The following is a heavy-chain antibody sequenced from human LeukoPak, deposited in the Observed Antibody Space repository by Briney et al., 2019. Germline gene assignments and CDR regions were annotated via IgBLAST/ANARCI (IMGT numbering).Heavy chain of an antibody. CDR3: ARGRYYGSGSYYWNRPGVDY. V-gene: IGHV1-8*01. J-gene: IGHJ4*02. Sequence: ASVTVSCKASGDTFTGYDINWVRQATGQGLEWMGWMNPYRGNTGSAQKFQGRGTMTRNTSISTAYMEMSSRRSEDTAVYYCARGRYYGSGSYYWNRPGVDYWGQGTLVTVSS. CDR2: MNPYRGNT. CDR1: GDTFTGYD. D-gene: IGHD3-10*01.